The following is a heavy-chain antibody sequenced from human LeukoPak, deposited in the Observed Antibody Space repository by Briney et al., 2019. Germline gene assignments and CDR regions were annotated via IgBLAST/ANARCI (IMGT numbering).Heavy chain of an antibody. D-gene: IGHD3-10*01. CDR2: AYYRSKWYI. V-gene: IGHV6-1*01. Sequence: SQTLSLTCAISGDSVSGSPAVWNWIRQSPSRGLEWLGRAYYRSKWYIEYAESAKGRITITPDTSKNQFSLHLNSVTPEDTAVYYCARGAVRGGTNFDYWGQGTLVTVSS. CDR1: GDSVSGSPAV. CDR3: ARGAVRGGTNFDY. J-gene: IGHJ4*02.